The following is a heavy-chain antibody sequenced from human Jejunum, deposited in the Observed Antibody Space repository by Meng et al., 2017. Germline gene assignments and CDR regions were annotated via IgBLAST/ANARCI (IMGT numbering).Heavy chain of an antibody. V-gene: IGHV1-2*06. Sequence: QVQLGQSGVELKKPGASVKVSCKASGSTFTGYFIHWVRQAPGQVLEWMGRINPSNSYTNYPHKFQGRVTMTRDTSISTAYMELSSLRFEDTAVYYCAREYSSYPDYWGQGTLVTVSS. CDR1: GSTFTGYF. J-gene: IGHJ4*02. D-gene: IGHD6-6*01. CDR2: INPSNSYT. CDR3: AREYSSYPDY.